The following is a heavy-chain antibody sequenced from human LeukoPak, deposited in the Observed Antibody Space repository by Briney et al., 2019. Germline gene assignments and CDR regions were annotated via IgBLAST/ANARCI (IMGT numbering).Heavy chain of an antibody. CDR1: GGSISSGDYY. D-gene: IGHD3-22*01. J-gene: IGHJ6*02. V-gene: IGHV4-30-4*01. CDR3: ARVGGNYYDRSGEERMDV. Sequence: PSETLSLTCTVSGGSISSGDYYWSWIRQPPGKGLEWIGYIYYSGSTYYNPSLKSRVTISVDTSKNQFSLKLSSVTAADTAVYYCARVGGNYYDRSGEERMDVWGQGTTVTVSS. CDR2: IYYSGST.